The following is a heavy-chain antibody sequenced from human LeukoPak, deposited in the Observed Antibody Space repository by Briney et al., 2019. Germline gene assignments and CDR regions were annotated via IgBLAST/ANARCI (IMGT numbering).Heavy chain of an antibody. D-gene: IGHD1-26*01. Sequence: GGSLRLSCAASGFTFSKNWLHWVRQAPGEGLVWVSRISPDDKTTSYADSVKGRFTVSRDDAKKTLYLQMNSLRAEDTAVYYCLTIVETTIDGFDIWGQGAMVTVSS. V-gene: IGHV3-74*01. CDR2: ISPDDKTT. J-gene: IGHJ3*02. CDR3: LTIVETTIDGFDI. CDR1: GFTFSKNW.